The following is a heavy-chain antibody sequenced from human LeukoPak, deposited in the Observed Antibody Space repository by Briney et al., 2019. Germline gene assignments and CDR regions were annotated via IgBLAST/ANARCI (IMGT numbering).Heavy chain of an antibody. CDR1: GFTFSSYS. D-gene: IGHD6-13*01. CDR3: ARVGSTAEAGTPDY. Sequence: GGSLRLSCAASGFTFSSYSMYWVRQAPGKGLGLVSHISPRSDIKSYADSVKGRFTVSRDNAKNSLSLELNSLRVDDTAIYYCARVGSTAEAGTPDYWGQGTLVTVSS. CDR2: ISPRSDIK. V-gene: IGHV3-48*04. J-gene: IGHJ4*02.